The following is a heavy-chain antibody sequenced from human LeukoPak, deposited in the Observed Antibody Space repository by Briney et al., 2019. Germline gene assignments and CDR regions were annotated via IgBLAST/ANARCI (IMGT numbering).Heavy chain of an antibody. CDR3: TQNLVAAAGVH. J-gene: IGHJ4*02. D-gene: IGHD6-13*01. V-gene: IGHV3-7*01. Sequence: GGSLRLSCAASGFTFSNYWMTWVRQAPGKGLEWVANIKPDGSVGYYVDSVRGRFIISRDNAGNSLYLQMNSLRVEDTAVYYCTQNLVAAAGVHWGQGTLLIVSS. CDR2: IKPDGSVG. CDR1: GFTFSNYW.